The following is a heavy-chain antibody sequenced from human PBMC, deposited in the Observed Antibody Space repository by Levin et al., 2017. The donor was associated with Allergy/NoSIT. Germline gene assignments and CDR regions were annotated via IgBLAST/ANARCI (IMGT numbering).Heavy chain of an antibody. Sequence: SGPTLVKPTQTLTLTCSFSGFSLSTSEVGVGWIRQPPGKPLEWLGIIYWDDDQRYSPSLENRLTITKDTSKNQVVLTLTNTDPVDTGTYYCAFRSAGRGHTWFHPWGQGILVTVSS. CDR2: IYWDDDQ. V-gene: IGHV2-5*02. CDR3: AFRSAGRGHTWFHP. D-gene: IGHD3-10*01. J-gene: IGHJ5*02. CDR1: GFSLSTSEVG.